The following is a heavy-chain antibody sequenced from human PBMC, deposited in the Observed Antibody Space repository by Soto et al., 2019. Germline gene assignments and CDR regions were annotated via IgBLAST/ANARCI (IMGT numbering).Heavy chain of an antibody. D-gene: IGHD3-9*01. V-gene: IGHV1-24*01. J-gene: IGHJ5*02. CDR1: GYTLTELS. CDR3: ATASLNYDILTGYYVHWFDP. Sequence: ASVKVSCKVSGYTLTELSMHWVRQAPGKGLEWMGGFDPEDGETIYAQKFQGRVTMTEDTSTDTAYMELSSLRSEDTAVYYCATASLNYDILTGYYVHWFDPWGQGTLVTVSS. CDR2: FDPEDGET.